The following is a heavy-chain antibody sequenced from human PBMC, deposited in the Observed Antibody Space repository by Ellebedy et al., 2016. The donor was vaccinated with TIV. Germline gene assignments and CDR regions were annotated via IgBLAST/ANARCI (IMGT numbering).Heavy chain of an antibody. D-gene: IGHD6-13*01. CDR3: AKDRTRIAAPGAFDS. CDR1: GFNFRTYA. V-gene: IGHV3-23*01. J-gene: IGHJ4*02. CDR2: ISGSGDDT. Sequence: GESLKISCAAVGFNFRTYAMSWVRQAPGRGLEWVAAISGSGDDTYSLESVKGRFNISRDNSKSTVNLQLNSLRAEDTAVYYCAKDRTRIAAPGAFDSWGQGALVTVSS.